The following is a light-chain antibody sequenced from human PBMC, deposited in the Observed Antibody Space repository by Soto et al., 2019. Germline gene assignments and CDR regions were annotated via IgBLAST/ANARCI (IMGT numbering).Light chain of an antibody. CDR1: QGIANN. V-gene: IGKV1-27*01. Sequence: DIQMTQSPSSLSASLGDGVSITCRANQGIANNLAWYQQKPGKVPKLLIYGASALHSGVPSRFTGSGSETEFTLIINGLQPEDVGTYYCQTYNTVPTWTFGQGTKVEIK. CDR2: GAS. J-gene: IGKJ1*01. CDR3: QTYNTVPTWT.